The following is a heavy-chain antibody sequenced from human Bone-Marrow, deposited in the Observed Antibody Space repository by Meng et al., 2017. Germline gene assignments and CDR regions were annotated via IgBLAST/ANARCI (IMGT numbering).Heavy chain of an antibody. CDR2: INHSGST. V-gene: IGHV4-34*01. Sequence: QVQLQQWGAGLLKPSETLPLTCAVYGGSFSGYYWSWIRQPPGKGLEWIGEINHSGSTNYNPSLKSRVTISVDTSKNQFSLKLSSVTAADTAVYYCARGSGSPEYCSSTSCYSGGWFDPWGQGTLVTVSS. CDR1: GGSFSGYY. D-gene: IGHD2-2*02. J-gene: IGHJ5*02. CDR3: ARGSGSPEYCSSTSCYSGGWFDP.